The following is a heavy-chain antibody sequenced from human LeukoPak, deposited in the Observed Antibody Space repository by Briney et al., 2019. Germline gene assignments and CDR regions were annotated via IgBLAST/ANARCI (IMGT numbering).Heavy chain of an antibody. D-gene: IGHD3-10*01. J-gene: IGHJ4*02. CDR3: VRLPSGTPNPPYDY. CDR1: GGSMSNHY. CDR2: IYFSGST. V-gene: IGHV4-59*08. Sequence: SETLSLTCTVSGGSMSNHYWSWIRQPPGKGLESIGYIYFSGSTIYNPSLRSRLTISVDTSRNQFSLKLTSVTAADTAVYYCVRLPSGTPNPPYDYWGQGRLVTVSS.